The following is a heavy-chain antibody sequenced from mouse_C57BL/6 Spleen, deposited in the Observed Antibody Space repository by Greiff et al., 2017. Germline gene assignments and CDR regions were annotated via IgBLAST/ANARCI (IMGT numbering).Heavy chain of an antibody. D-gene: IGHD1-1*01. CDR3: ARSHYYGSSPFDY. Sequence: EVQLQQSGPELVKPGASVKISCKASGYSFTGYYMNWVKQSPEKSLEWIGEINPSTGGTTYNQKFKAKATLTVDKSSSTAYMQLKSLTSEDSAVYYCARSHYYGSSPFDYWGQGTTLTVSS. V-gene: IGHV1-42*01. CDR2: INPSTGGT. CDR1: GYSFTGYY. J-gene: IGHJ2*01.